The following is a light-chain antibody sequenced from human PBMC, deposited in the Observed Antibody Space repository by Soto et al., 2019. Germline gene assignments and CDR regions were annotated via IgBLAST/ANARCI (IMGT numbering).Light chain of an antibody. Sequence: QSALTQPASVSGSPGQSITISCTGTSSGVGGYNYVSWYQQHPGKAPKLMIYDVSNRPSGVSNRFSGSKSGNTASLTISGLQAEDEADYYCSSYTSSSTLENVVFGGGTKLTVL. J-gene: IGLJ2*01. V-gene: IGLV2-14*01. CDR3: SSYTSSSTLENVV. CDR2: DVS. CDR1: SSGVGGYNY.